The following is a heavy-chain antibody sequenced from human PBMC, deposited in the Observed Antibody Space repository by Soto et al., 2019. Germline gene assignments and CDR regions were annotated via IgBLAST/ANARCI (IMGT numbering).Heavy chain of an antibody. Sequence: GGSLRLSCAASGFTFSSYGMHWVRQAPGKGLEWVAVIWYDGSNEYYADSVKGRFTISRDNSKNTLYLQMNSLRAEDTAVYYWARDRIVAAAGTIDYWGQGTLVTVSS. D-gene: IGHD6-13*01. CDR1: GFTFSSYG. CDR2: IWYDGSNE. J-gene: IGHJ4*02. CDR3: ARDRIVAAAGTIDY. V-gene: IGHV3-33*01.